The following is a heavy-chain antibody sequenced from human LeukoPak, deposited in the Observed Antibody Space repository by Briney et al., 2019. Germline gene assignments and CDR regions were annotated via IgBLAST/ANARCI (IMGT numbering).Heavy chain of an antibody. CDR1: GFTFDDYA. V-gene: IGHV3-9*01. CDR2: ISWDSHSI. CDR3: AKGLYDSTGPFDY. D-gene: IGHD3-22*01. J-gene: IGHJ4*02. Sequence: GRSLRLSCAASGFTFDDYAMHWVRQIPGKGLEWVSSISWDSHSIAYADSLRGRFTMSRDNAKNSLYLQMNSLRPEDTALYYCAKGLYDSTGPFDYWGQGTLVTVSS.